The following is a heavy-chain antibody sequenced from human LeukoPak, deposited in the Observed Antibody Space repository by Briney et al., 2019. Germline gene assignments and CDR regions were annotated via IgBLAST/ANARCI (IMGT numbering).Heavy chain of an antibody. D-gene: IGHD4-11*01. V-gene: IGHV3-66*02. J-gene: IGHJ4*02. CDR1: GFTVSSNY. Sequence: GGSLRLSCAASGFTVSSNYMSCVRQAPGRGLEWVSVIYSGGSTYYADSVKGRFTISRDNSKNTLYLQMNSLRAEDTAVYYCARAYSNYVDFDYWGQGTLVTVSS. CDR2: IYSGGST. CDR3: ARAYSNYVDFDY.